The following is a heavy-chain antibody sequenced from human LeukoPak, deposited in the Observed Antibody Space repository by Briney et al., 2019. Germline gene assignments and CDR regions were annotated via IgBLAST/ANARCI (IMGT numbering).Heavy chain of an antibody. Sequence: PGGSLRLSCAASGFTFSSYAMSWVRQAPGKGLEWVANIKQDGSEKYYVDSVKGRFTMSRDNAKNSLYLQMNSLRAEDTAVYYCARLGEEADFDYWGQGTLVTVSS. V-gene: IGHV3-7*01. CDR3: ARLGEEADFDY. CDR2: IKQDGSEK. D-gene: IGHD3-16*01. CDR1: GFTFSSYA. J-gene: IGHJ4*02.